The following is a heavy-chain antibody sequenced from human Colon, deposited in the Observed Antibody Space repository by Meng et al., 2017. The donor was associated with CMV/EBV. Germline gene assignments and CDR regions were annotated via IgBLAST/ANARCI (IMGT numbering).Heavy chain of an antibody. CDR3: AVQVGPTERYFDI. V-gene: IGHV3-11*01. Sequence: GESLKISCAASGFRFSDHFMHWVRHTPERGLEWLSYITPDSTTKYHADSVKGRFTVSRDNAKNLMYLQMNSLRAEDTAVYYCAVQVGPTERYFDIWGRGTLVTVSS. CDR1: GFRFSDHF. CDR2: ITPDSTTK. D-gene: IGHD1-26*01. J-gene: IGHJ2*01.